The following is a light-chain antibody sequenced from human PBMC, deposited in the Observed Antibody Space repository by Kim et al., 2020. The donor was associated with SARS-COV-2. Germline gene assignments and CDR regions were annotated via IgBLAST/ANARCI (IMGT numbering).Light chain of an antibody. V-gene: IGKV1-17*01. CDR1: QALKNE. CDR3: LQHQSFPFT. J-gene: IGKJ4*01. CDR2: RVS. Sequence: DILMTQFPSTLSASVGDRVTITCRTSQALKNELGWYQQKPGKAPKRLIHRVSNLQSGVPSRFSGSGSGSEFTLTITSLQPEDFATYFCLQHQSFPFTFGGGTKVDIK.